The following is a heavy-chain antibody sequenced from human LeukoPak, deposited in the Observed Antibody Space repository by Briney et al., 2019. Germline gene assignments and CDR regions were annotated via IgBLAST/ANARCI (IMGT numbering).Heavy chain of an antibody. V-gene: IGHV4-61*01. CDR2: IYYSGST. CDR3: ARVLELEYYFDY. CDR1: GGSVSSGSYY. Sequence: PSETLSLTCTVSGGSVSSGSYYWSWIRQPPGKGLEWIGYIYYSGSTNYNPSLKSRVTTSVDTSKNQFSLKLSSVTAADTAVYYCARVLELEYYFDYWGQGTLVTVSS. D-gene: IGHD1-7*01. J-gene: IGHJ4*02.